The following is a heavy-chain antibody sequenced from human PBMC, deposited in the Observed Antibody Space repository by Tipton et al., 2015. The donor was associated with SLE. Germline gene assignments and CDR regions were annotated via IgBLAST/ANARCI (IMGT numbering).Heavy chain of an antibody. CDR1: GYTFTNYG. CDR2: INTYNGKT. CDR3: ARGEDRFDF. V-gene: IGHV1-18*01. Sequence: QLVQSGAEVKKPGASVKVSCKASGYTFTNYGITWMRQAPGQGLEWMGWINTYNGKTNYAQKIQDRVTMTTDTSASTAYMELRSLRSDDTAFYYCARGEDRFDFWGQGTLVTVSS. J-gene: IGHJ4*02.